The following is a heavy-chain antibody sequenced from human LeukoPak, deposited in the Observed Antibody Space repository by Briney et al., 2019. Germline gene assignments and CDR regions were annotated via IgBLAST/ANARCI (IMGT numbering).Heavy chain of an antibody. D-gene: IGHD6-6*01. CDR2: ISYDGGST. CDR3: AKIEGSSSYYFDY. Sequence: PGRSLRLSCAASGXTFSTYAMHWVRQAPGKGLEWVAIISYDGGSTSYADSVKGRFTISRDNSKNTLYLQMSSLRTEDTAVYYCAKIEGSSSYYFDYWGQGTLVTVSS. J-gene: IGHJ4*02. CDR1: GXTFSTYA. V-gene: IGHV3-30*18.